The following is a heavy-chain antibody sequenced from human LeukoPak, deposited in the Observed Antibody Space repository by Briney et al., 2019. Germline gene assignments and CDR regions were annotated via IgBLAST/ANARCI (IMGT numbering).Heavy chain of an antibody. V-gene: IGHV3-53*01. CDR1: GFTVSSNY. D-gene: IGHD3-16*01. Sequence: GGSLRLSCAASGFTVSSNYMSWVRQAPGKGLEWVPIIYSGGSTYYSDSVKGRFTISRDNSKNTLYLQMNSLRDEDTAVYYCARGVLGGLSDAFDIWGQGTKVTVSS. J-gene: IGHJ3*02. CDR3: ARGVLGGLSDAFDI. CDR2: IYSGGST.